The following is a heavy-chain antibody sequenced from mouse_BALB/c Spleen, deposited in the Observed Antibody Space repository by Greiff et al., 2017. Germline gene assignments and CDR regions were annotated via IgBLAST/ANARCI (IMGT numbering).Heavy chain of an antibody. Sequence: EVKLQESGPSLVKPSQTLSLTCSVTGDSITSGYWNWIRKFPGNKLEYMGYISYSGSTYYNPSLKSRISITRDTSKNQYYLQLNSVTTEDTATYYCARSDLYYGSSWGFAYWGQGTLVTVSA. CDR3: ARSDLYYGSSWGFAY. CDR2: ISYSGST. J-gene: IGHJ3*01. CDR1: GDSITSGY. D-gene: IGHD1-1*01. V-gene: IGHV3-8*02.